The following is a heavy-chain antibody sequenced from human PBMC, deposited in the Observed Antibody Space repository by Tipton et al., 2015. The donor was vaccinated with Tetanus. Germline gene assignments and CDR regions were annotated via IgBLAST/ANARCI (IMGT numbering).Heavy chain of an antibody. D-gene: IGHD3-3*01. CDR2: ITASGGGA. J-gene: IGHJ6*02. CDR3: ARRSGRFMDV. Sequence: SLRLSCAASGFTFSSYALIWVRQAPGRGLEWVSSITASGGGAYYADSVKGRFTISRDNAKNSLYLQMNSLRAEDTAVYYCARRSGRFMDVWGQGTTVTVSS. CDR1: GFTFSSYA. V-gene: IGHV3-23*01.